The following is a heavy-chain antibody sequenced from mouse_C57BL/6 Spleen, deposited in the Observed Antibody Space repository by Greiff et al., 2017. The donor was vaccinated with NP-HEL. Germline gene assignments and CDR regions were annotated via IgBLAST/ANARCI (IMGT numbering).Heavy chain of an antibody. CDR2: ISYDGSN. CDR1: GYSITSGYY. J-gene: IGHJ3*01. D-gene: IGHD2-3*01. Sequence: ESGPGLVKPSQSLSLTCSVTGYSITSGYYWNWIRQFPGNKLEWMGYISYDGSNNYNPSLKNRISITRDTSKNQFFLKLNSVTTEDTATYYCARGLYDGYPYWGQGTLVTVSA. V-gene: IGHV3-6*01. CDR3: ARGLYDGYPY.